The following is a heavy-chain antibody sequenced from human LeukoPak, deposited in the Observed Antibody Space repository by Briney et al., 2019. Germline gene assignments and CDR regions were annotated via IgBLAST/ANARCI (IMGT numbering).Heavy chain of an antibody. CDR2: ISSSSSTI. Sequence: PGGSLRLSCAASGFTFSSYSMNWVRQAPGKGLEWVSYISSSSSTIYYADSVKGRFTISRDNAKNSLYLQMNSLRAEDTAVYYCARVNSSGWYEGDWFDPWGQGTLVTVSS. J-gene: IGHJ5*02. V-gene: IGHV3-48*01. CDR1: GFTFSSYS. CDR3: ARVNSSGWYEGDWFDP. D-gene: IGHD6-19*01.